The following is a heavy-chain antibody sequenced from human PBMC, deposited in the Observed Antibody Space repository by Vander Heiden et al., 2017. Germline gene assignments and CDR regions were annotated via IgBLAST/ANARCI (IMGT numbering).Heavy chain of an antibody. CDR2: ISYDGSNK. CDR3: ARGGGGYCSGGSCSNVWDWFDP. CDR1: GFTFSSYA. D-gene: IGHD2-15*01. J-gene: IGHJ5*02. V-gene: IGHV3-30-3*01. Sequence: QVQLLESGGCVVQPGRSLRLSCAASGFTFSSYAMPSFRQAPGKGLEWVAVISYDGSNKYYADSVKGRFTISRDNSKNTLYLQMNSLRAEDTAVYYCARGGGGYCSGGSCSNVWDWFDPWGQGTLVTVSS.